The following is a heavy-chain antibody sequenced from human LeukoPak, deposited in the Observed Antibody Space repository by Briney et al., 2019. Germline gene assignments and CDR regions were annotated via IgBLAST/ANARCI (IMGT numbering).Heavy chain of an antibody. CDR2: INPNSGGT. D-gene: IGHD5-24*01. CDR3: ARVASRDVGYYMDV. J-gene: IGHJ6*03. CDR1: GYTFTDYY. Sequence: ASLKVSCKASGYTFTDYYMHWVRQAPGQGLEWVGWINPNSGGTNYAQKFQGRVTMTRDTSISTAYMELSRLRSDDTAVYYCARVASRDVGYYMDVWGKGTTVTISS. V-gene: IGHV1-2*02.